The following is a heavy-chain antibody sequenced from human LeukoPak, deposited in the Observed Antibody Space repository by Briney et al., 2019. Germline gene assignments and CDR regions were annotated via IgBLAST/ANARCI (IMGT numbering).Heavy chain of an antibody. J-gene: IGHJ4*02. Sequence: RGSPRLSCAPSGVTLTGNYMSSGCQSPEKRVWRVSVIFSGGHIYYADSGKGRFTISRHNSENTSYLQMNSLRGEDPAVYYCARGVLGYSYGFDYWGGETLVTVSS. CDR2: IFSGGHI. D-gene: IGHD5-18*01. V-gene: IGHV3-53*04. CDR3: ARGVLGYSYGFDY. CDR1: GVTLTGNY.